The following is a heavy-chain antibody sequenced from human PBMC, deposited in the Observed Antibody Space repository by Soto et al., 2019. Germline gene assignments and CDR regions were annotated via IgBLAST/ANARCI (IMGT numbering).Heavy chain of an antibody. CDR2: ISPYDDDT. CDR3: ARGGYYDSSGSRNYHYYGMDV. V-gene: IGHV1-18*01. Sequence: QAQLVQSGPEVKKPGASVKVSCKASGYTFSSYGISWVRQAPGQGLEWLGWISPYDDDTKYAQNLQGRVRMTKDTSNRTVYMDLRSLRSDDTAIYYCARGGYYDSSGSRNYHYYGMDVGGQGTTVTVSS. D-gene: IGHD3-22*01. J-gene: IGHJ6*02. CDR1: GYTFSSYG.